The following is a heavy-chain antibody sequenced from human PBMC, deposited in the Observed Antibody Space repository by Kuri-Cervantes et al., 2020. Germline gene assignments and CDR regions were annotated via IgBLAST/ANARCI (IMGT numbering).Heavy chain of an antibody. CDR1: GFTFDDYA. Sequence: GESLKISCAASGFTFDDYAMHWVRQAPGKGLEWVSLISWDGGSTYYADSVKGRFTISRDNSKNSLYLQMNSLRAEDTAVYYCAREAGGVIVYYYYYMDVWGKGTTVTVSS. D-gene: IGHD3-16*02. CDR2: ISWDGGST. J-gene: IGHJ6*03. V-gene: IGHV3-43D*04. CDR3: AREAGGVIVYYYYYMDV.